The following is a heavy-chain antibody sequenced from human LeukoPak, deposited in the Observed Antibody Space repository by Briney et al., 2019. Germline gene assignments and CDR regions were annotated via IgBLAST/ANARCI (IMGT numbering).Heavy chain of an antibody. CDR1: GGSISNY. CDR2: IYYSGST. Sequence: PSETLSLTCTVSGGSISNYWSWIRQPPGKGLEWIGYIYYSGSTNYNPSLKSRVTISVDTSKNQFSLKLSSVTAADTAVYYCVRVDYYGSGSFDYWGQGTLVTVSS. J-gene: IGHJ4*02. D-gene: IGHD3-10*01. V-gene: IGHV4-59*01. CDR3: VRVDYYGSGSFDY.